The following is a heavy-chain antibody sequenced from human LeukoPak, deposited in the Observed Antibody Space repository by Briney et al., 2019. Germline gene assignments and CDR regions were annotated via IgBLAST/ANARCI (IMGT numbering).Heavy chain of an antibody. V-gene: IGHV4-39*07. D-gene: IGHD1-26*01. J-gene: IGHJ6*04. CDR3: ARETTKDV. Sequence: SETLSLTCTVSGGSISSSSYYWGWIRQPPGKGLEWIGSIYYSGSTYYNLSLKSRVTISVDTSKNQFSLKLSSVTAADTAVYYCARETTKDVWGKGTTVTVSS. CDR2: IYYSGST. CDR1: GGSISSSSYY.